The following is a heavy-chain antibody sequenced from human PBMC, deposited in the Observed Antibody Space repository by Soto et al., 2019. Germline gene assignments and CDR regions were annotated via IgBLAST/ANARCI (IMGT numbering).Heavy chain of an antibody. Sequence: QVQLVQSGAEVKKPGSSVKVSCKASGYTFTGYYMHWVRQAPGQGLEWLGWINPNSGGTNYAKKLQGRVTMTRDTSIDTAYMELSRLRSDDTAVYYCARDLMIVATTSGRSDAFDIWGPGTMVSVSA. CDR3: ARDLMIVATTSGRSDAFDI. J-gene: IGHJ3*02. D-gene: IGHD5-12*01. V-gene: IGHV1-2*02. CDR2: INPNSGGT. CDR1: GYTFTGYY.